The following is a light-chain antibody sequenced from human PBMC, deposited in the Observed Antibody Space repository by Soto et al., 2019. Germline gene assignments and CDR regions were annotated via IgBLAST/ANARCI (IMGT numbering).Light chain of an antibody. Sequence: EIVLTQSPGILSLSPGERASLSCGASQSISSSFLAWYQQKPGQAPRLLIYGASSRATGIPDRFSGSGSGTDFTLTISRLEPEDFAVYYCQQYTAWPLTFGQGTKVDIK. CDR2: GAS. CDR1: QSISSSF. V-gene: IGKV3-20*01. CDR3: QQYTAWPLT. J-gene: IGKJ1*01.